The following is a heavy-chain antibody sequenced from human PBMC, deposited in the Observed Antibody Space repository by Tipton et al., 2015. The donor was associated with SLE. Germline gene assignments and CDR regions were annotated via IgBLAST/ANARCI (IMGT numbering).Heavy chain of an antibody. Sequence: SLRLSCADSKFTLSNYAMNWVRQAPGKGLEWVAGISFDGNNRYYADSVKGRFTTSRDNSRYTLYLQMNSLRTEDTAVYYCARGDGYTDAFDIWGQGTMVSVSS. D-gene: IGHD3-16*01. CDR1: KFTLSNYA. J-gene: IGHJ3*02. CDR3: ARGDGYTDAFDI. V-gene: IGHV3-30*04. CDR2: ISFDGNNR.